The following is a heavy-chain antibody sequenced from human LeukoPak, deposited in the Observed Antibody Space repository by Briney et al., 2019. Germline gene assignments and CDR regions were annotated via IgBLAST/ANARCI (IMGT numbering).Heavy chain of an antibody. D-gene: IGHD4-23*01. CDR3: ARAPLGYGGNPPDGY. CDR2: ITPVFGTA. J-gene: IGHJ4*02. CDR1: GYTFTSYY. V-gene: IGHV1-69*13. Sequence: GASVKVSCKASGYTFTSYYMHWVRQAPGQGLEWMGGITPVFGTANYAQKFQGRVMITADESTSTAYMELSSLRSEDTAVYFCARAPLGYGGNPPDGYWGQGTLVTVSS.